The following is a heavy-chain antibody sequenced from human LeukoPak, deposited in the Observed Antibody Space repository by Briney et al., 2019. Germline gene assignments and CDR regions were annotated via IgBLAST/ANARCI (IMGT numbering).Heavy chain of an antibody. Sequence: PGGSLRLSCAASGFTFSTYAMSWVRQAPGKGLEWVSAVRGSGSDTYYADSVKGRFTISRDNSKNTLYLQMNSLRAGDTAIYYCAKTSRGNSAYDSAFDHWGQGTLVTVSS. CDR2: VRGSGSDT. V-gene: IGHV3-23*01. CDR1: GFTFSTYA. D-gene: IGHD5-12*01. CDR3: AKTSRGNSAYDSAFDH. J-gene: IGHJ4*02.